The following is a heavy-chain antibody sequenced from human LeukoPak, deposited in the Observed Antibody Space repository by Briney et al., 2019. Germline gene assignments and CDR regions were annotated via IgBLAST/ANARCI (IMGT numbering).Heavy chain of an antibody. CDR2: INNAYSA. V-gene: IGHV3-23*01. D-gene: IGHD3-22*01. CDR1: GFMFSHYA. Sequence: GGSLRLSCAASGFMFSHYAMTWVRQAPGKGLEWVSTINNAYSAYYSDSVEGRFTISRDNSRNTLYLQMSSLRAEDTAVYYCAKPIESNRYYSFVNWGQGTQVTVSS. J-gene: IGHJ4*02. CDR3: AKPIESNRYYSFVN.